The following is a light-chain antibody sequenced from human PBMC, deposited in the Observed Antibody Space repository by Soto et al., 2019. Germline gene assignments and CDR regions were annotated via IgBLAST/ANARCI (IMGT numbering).Light chain of an antibody. CDR3: QAWDTSSVV. Sequence: SYELTQPPSVSVSPGQTARISCSGDNVGDKYVFWYQQKPGQSPLLVMYEDRKRPSGIPERFSGSNSGNTATLTISGTQATDEADYYCQAWDTSSVVFGGGTKLTVL. J-gene: IGLJ2*01. CDR1: NVGDKY. CDR2: EDR. V-gene: IGLV3-1*01.